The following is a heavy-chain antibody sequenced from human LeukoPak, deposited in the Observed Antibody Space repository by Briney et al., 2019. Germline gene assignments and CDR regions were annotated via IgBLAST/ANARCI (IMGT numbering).Heavy chain of an antibody. J-gene: IGHJ6*03. V-gene: IGHV4-59*08. CDR2: LYHSGAA. Sequence: SETLSLTCTVSGDSISNYWWTWIRQAPGKGLEWIGNLYHSGAADYNPSLKTRVTTSVGTSRYQFSLSLRSSTAADTAVYFCARLGKAYYRDVGGTGTTVTGSS. CDR3: ARLGKAYYRDV. CDR1: GDSISNYW. D-gene: IGHD1-1*01.